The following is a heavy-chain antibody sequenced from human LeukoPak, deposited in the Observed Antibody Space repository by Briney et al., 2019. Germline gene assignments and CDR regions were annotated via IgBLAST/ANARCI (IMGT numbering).Heavy chain of an antibody. CDR3: ARGEGPADNYYGSGSYYY. J-gene: IGHJ4*02. Sequence: ASVKVSCKASGYTFTSYDINWVRQATGQGREWMGWMNPNSGNTGYAQKFQGRVTMTRNTSISTAYMELSSLRSEDTAVYYCARGEGPADNYYGSGSYYYWGQGTLVTVSS. V-gene: IGHV1-8*01. D-gene: IGHD3-10*01. CDR1: GYTFTSYD. CDR2: MNPNSGNT.